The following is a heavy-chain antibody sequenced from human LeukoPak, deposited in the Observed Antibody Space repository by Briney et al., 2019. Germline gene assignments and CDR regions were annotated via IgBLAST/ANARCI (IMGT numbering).Heavy chain of an antibody. D-gene: IGHD2-2*01. CDR1: GFTFISYA. Sequence: GGSLTLSCPASGFTFISYAMSWVRPAPGKGLEWVSGIISYGGRTGYADSLKGRFIISIENAKHSLYLQLNDLRDERTHFYDFARVGHIVVEPAARHDAFDIWGQETMLTVSS. V-gene: IGHV3-20*01. CDR2: IISYGGRT. J-gene: IGHJ3*02. CDR3: ARVGHIVVEPAARHDAFDI.